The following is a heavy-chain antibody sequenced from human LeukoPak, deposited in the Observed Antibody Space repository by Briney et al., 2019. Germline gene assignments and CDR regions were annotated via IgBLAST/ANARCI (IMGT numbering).Heavy chain of an antibody. Sequence: PGGSLRLSCAASGFTFSSYSMNWVRQAPGKGLEWVSSISSSSSYIYYADSVKGRFTISRDNAKNSLYLQMSSLRAEDTAVYYCAREFGDILTGYSFDYWGQGTLVTVSS. CDR3: AREFGDILTGYSFDY. V-gene: IGHV3-21*01. CDR1: GFTFSSYS. CDR2: ISSSSSYI. D-gene: IGHD3-9*01. J-gene: IGHJ4*02.